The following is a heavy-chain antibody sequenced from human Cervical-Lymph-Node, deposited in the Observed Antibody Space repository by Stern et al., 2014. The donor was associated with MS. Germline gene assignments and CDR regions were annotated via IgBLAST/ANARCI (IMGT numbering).Heavy chain of an antibody. CDR2: ISPIVVTE. J-gene: IGHJ6*02. CDR1: GGTISSYA. CDR3: ARGELKEGLVRGMDV. V-gene: IGHV1-69*01. D-gene: IGHD1-26*01. Sequence: VQLVESGADVKKPGTSVKLSCKASGGTISSYAIHCVRQAPGQGLDWMGRISPIVVTENYAPKFTGKLTITADEATSTAYMELSSLRSEDTAVYFCARGELKEGLVRGMDVWGQGTTVTVSS.